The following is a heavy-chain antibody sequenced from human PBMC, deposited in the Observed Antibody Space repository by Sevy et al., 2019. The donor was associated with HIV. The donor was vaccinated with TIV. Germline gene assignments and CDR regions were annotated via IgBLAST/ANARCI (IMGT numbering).Heavy chain of an antibody. CDR1: GGSISTSDFY. J-gene: IGHJ4*02. CDR2: IFNSGIT. V-gene: IGHV4-39*01. D-gene: IGHD2-15*01. CDR3: ARHRFARSYSAFDY. Sequence: SETLSLTCTVSGGSISTSDFYWGWIRQSPGKGLEWIGSIFNSGITYYNPSLKSRVTISVDTSKNQFSLRVNSVTAADTAVYYCARHRFARSYSAFDYWGQGALVTVSS.